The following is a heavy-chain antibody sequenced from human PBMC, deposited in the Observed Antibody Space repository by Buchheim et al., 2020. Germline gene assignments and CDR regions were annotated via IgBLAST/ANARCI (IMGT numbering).Heavy chain of an antibody. V-gene: IGHV3-30*18. CDR2: IADDGGAK. CDR1: GFTFSNYG. J-gene: IGHJ4*02. CDR3: AKEGRFTEWYYDY. Sequence: QVHLVESGGGLVQPGDSLRLSCGASGFTFSNYGIHWLRKAPGKGLEWVAAIADDGGAKVYADSVKGRFTLSSANSKNMVYIQMNSLRPDDSALYFCAKEGRFTEWYYDYWGRGTL. D-gene: IGHD3-3*01.